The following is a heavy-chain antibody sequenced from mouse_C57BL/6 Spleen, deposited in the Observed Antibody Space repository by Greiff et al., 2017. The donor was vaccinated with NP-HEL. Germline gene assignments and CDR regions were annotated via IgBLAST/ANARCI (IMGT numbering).Heavy chain of an antibody. V-gene: IGHV5-12*01. J-gene: IGHJ2*01. CDR2: ISNGGGST. CDR3: ARRRGYYFDY. Sequence: DVHLVESGGGLVQPGGSLKLSCAASGFTFSDYYMYWVRQTPEKRLEWVAYISNGGGSTYYPDTVKGRFTISRDNAKNTLYLQMSRLKSEDTAMYYCARRRGYYFDYWGQGTTLTVSS. CDR1: GFTFSDYY.